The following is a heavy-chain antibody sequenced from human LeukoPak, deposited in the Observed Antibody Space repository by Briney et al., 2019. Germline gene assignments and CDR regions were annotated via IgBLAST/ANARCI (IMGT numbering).Heavy chain of an antibody. Sequence: ASVKVSCKASGYTFITYDINWVRQVSGQGLEWMGWMNPNTGRAAYTQKFQGRVSMTRNTPIRTAYMELSSLTFEDTAVYYCVRGQYNERSGFYYHGLDVWGQGTSVTVS. D-gene: IGHD1-14*01. J-gene: IGHJ6*02. V-gene: IGHV1-8*01. CDR2: MNPNTGRA. CDR1: GYTFITYD. CDR3: VRGQYNERSGFYYHGLDV.